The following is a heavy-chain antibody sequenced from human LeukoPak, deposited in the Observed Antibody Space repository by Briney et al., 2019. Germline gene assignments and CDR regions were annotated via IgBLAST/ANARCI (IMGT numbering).Heavy chain of an antibody. Sequence: GMSLRLSCAASGFPFSSYGMHWVRQAPGKGLEWVAAISNDGNNKFYADSVKGRFTISRDNSKNTLYLQMNSLRAEDTAVYYCAKDFGSGIDYWGQGTLVTVSS. D-gene: IGHD6-19*01. V-gene: IGHV3-30*18. CDR2: ISNDGNNK. J-gene: IGHJ4*02. CDR1: GFPFSSYG. CDR3: AKDFGSGIDY.